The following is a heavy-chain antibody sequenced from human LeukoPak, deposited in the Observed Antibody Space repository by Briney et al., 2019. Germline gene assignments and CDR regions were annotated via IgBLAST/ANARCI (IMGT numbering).Heavy chain of an antibody. V-gene: IGHV4-34*01. CDR3: ARVYSSSGYNWFDP. Sequence: SSETLSLTCAVYGESFSGYFWSWIRQPPGKGLEWIAEINHSGGTNYNPSLKSRVTISVDTSKDQFSLKLSSVTAADTAVYYCARVYSSSGYNWFDPWGQGTLVTVSS. CDR2: INHSGGT. CDR1: GESFSGYF. J-gene: IGHJ5*02. D-gene: IGHD6-6*01.